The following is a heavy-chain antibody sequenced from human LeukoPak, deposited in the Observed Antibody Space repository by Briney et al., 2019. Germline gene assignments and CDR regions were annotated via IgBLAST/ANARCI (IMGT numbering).Heavy chain of an antibody. D-gene: IGHD2-2*01. CDR3: ARGGGEDIVVVPAATNWLDP. Sequence: ASVKVSCKASGYTFTSYGISWVRQAPGQGLEWVGWISAYNGNTNYAQKLQGRVTMTTDTSTSTAYMELRSLRSDDTAVYYCARGGGEDIVVVPAATNWLDPWGPGTLVTVSS. V-gene: IGHV1-18*01. CDR2: ISAYNGNT. CDR1: GYTFTSYG. J-gene: IGHJ5*02.